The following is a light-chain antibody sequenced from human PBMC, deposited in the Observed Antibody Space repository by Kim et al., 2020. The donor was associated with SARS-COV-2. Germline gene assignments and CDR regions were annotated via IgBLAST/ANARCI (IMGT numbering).Light chain of an antibody. CDR2: WAS. CDR3: QQYYSTPPS. J-gene: IGKJ2*01. V-gene: IGKV4-1*01. CDR1: QSVLYSSNNKNY. Sequence: DIVMTQSPDSLAVSLGERATINCKSSQSVLYSSNNKNYLSWYQQKPGQPPNLLIYWASTRESGVPDRVSGSGSGTDFTLTISSLQAEDVAVYYCQQYYSTPPSFGQGTRLQI.